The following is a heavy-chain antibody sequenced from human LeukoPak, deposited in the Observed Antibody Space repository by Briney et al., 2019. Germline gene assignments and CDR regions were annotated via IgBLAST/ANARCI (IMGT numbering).Heavy chain of an antibody. D-gene: IGHD2-2*01. CDR1: DFTFDFYW. Sequence: GGSLRLSCVASDFTFDFYWMTWVRQAPGKGLEWLVNILPDGSQKYYVDSVKGRFTISRDNPKNSLYLQINNLRAEDTAVHYCGRLAHNAWYAIDFWGQGTLVTVSS. J-gene: IGHJ4*02. V-gene: IGHV3-7*01. CDR2: ILPDGSQK. CDR3: GRLAHNAWYAIDF.